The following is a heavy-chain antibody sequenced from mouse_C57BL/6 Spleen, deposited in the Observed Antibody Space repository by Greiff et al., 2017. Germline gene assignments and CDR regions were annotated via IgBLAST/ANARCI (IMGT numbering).Heavy chain of an antibody. D-gene: IGHD2-3*01. J-gene: IGHJ2*01. V-gene: IGHV1-9*01. Sequence: VKLQQSGAELMKPGASVKLSCKATGYTFTGYWIEWVKQRPGHGLEWIGEILPGSGSTNYNEKFKGKATFTADTSSNTAYMQLSSLTTEDSAIYYCARSRYFYDGYYYFDYWGQGTTLTVSS. CDR2: ILPGSGST. CDR1: GYTFTGYW. CDR3: ARSRYFYDGYYYFDY.